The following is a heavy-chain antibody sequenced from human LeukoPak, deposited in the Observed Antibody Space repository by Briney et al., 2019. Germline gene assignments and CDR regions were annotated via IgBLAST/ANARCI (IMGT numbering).Heavy chain of an antibody. Sequence: KPSETLSLTCTVSGGSISSGSYYWSWIRQPAGKGLEWIGRIYTSGSTNYNPSLKSRVTISVDTSKNQFSLKLSSVTAADTAVYYCARESFLATGGEFDYWGQGTLVTVSS. CDR3: ARESFLATGGEFDY. CDR1: GGSISSGSYY. CDR2: IYTSGST. V-gene: IGHV4-61*02. D-gene: IGHD2-8*02. J-gene: IGHJ4*02.